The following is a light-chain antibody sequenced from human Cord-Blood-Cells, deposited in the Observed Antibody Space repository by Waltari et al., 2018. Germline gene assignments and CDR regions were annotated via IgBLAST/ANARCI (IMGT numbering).Light chain of an antibody. CDR2: SNN. J-gene: IGLJ2*01. CDR3: AAWDDSLNGVV. CDR1: SSNIGRTT. V-gene: IGLV1-44*01. Sequence: HSVFAHPPSASGTPGQSVTITCSGSSSNIGRTTEHLYQQLPGTAPKLLIYSNNQRPSGVPDRFSGSKSGTSASLAISGLQSEDEADYYCAAWDDSLNGVVFGGGTKLTVL.